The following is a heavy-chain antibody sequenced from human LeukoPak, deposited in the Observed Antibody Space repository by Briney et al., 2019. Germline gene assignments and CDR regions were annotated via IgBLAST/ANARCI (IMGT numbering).Heavy chain of an antibody. J-gene: IGHJ4*02. CDR1: GFTVSKNY. D-gene: IGHD4-17*01. CDR2: IDSGGTT. Sequence: GGSLRLSCEVTGFTVSKNYMNWVRQAPGKGLEWVSIIDSGGTTYYANSVRGRFTISRDNSKNTLYLQMNSLRAEDTAVYYCAREGGYGDYDFDYWGQGTLVTVSS. CDR3: AREGGYGDYDFDY. V-gene: IGHV3-66*01.